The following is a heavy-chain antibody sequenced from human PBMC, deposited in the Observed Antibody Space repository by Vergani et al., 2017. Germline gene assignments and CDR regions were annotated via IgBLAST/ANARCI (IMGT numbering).Heavy chain of an antibody. CDR3: AKAVDFWSGYNYYYYYMDV. CDR2: ISGSGGST. V-gene: IGHV3-23*01. Sequence: EVQLLESGGGLVQPGGSLRLSCAASGFTFSSYAMSWVRQAPGKGLEWVSAISGSGGSTYYADSVKGRFTISRDNSKNTLYLQMNSLRAEDTAVYYCAKAVDFWSGYNYYYYYMDVWGKGTTVTVSS. J-gene: IGHJ6*03. D-gene: IGHD3-3*01. CDR1: GFTFSSYA.